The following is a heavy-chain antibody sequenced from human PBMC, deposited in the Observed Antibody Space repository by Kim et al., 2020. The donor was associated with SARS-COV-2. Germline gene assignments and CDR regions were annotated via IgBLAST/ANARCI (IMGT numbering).Heavy chain of an antibody. Sequence: GGSLRLSCAASGFTFSSYSMNWVRQAPGKGLEWVSSISSSSSYIYYADSVKGRFTISRDNAKNSLYLQMNSLRAEDTAVYYCARVVFWSGYDHYGMDVWGQGTTVTVSS. CDR2: ISSSSSYI. CDR3: ARVVFWSGYDHYGMDV. J-gene: IGHJ6*02. D-gene: IGHD3-3*01. CDR1: GFTFSSYS. V-gene: IGHV3-21*01.